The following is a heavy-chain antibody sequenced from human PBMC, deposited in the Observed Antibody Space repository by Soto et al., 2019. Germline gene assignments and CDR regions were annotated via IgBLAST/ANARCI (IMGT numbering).Heavy chain of an antibody. CDR1: GYSISSGYY. CDR3: ARDPGQLALNWFDP. J-gene: IGHJ5*02. CDR2: IYHSGST. D-gene: IGHD6-6*01. Sequence: SETLSLTCAVSGYSISSGYYWGWIRQPPGKGLEWIGSIYHSGSTYYNPSLKSRVTISVDTSKNQFSLKLSSVTAADTAVYYCARDPGQLALNWFDPWGQGTLVTVSS. V-gene: IGHV4-38-2*02.